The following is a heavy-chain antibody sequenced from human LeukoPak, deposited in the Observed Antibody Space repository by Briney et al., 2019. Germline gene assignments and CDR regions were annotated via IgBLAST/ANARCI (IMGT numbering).Heavy chain of an antibody. J-gene: IGHJ4*02. Sequence: PSETLSLTCSVSDYPISSGYLWGWIRQPPGKGLEWIATISHSGSTYFNPSLKSRVIVSIDASKNQFSLNLTSVTAADTAVYFCAREHCAGGYCYFLDYWGQGTLVTVSS. CDR3: AREHCAGGYCYFLDY. CDR1: DYPISSGYL. CDR2: ISHSGST. V-gene: IGHV4-38-2*02. D-gene: IGHD2/OR15-2a*01.